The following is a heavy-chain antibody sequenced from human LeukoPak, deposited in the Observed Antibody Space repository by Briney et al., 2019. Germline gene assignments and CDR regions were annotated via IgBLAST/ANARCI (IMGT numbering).Heavy chain of an antibody. V-gene: IGHV3-23*01. CDR1: GFTFSSYA. Sequence: GGSLRLSCVASGFTFSSYAMSWDRQAPAKGLEWVSWTSGSGGSTYYADSVKGRFTISRDNSKNTVYLQMNSLRAEDTAVYYCATALLRASTYMDVWGKGTTVTVSS. CDR3: ATALLRASTYMDV. J-gene: IGHJ6*03. CDR2: TSGSGGST. D-gene: IGHD1-1*01.